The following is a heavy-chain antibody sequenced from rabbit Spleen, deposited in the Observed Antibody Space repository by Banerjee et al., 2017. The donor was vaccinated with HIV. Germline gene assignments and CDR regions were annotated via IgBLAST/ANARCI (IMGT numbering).Heavy chain of an antibody. CDR2: IYAGSSGNT. Sequence: QEQLEESGGGLVKPEGSLTLTCTASGFSFRNKYVMCWVRQAPGKGLEWIACIYAGSSGNTYYASWAKGRFTISKTSSTTVTLQMTSLTVADTATYFCAREVEIYTGYVGYGVPNYGMDLWGPGTLVTVS. J-gene: IGHJ6*01. CDR1: GFSFRNKYV. CDR3: AREVEIYTGYVGYGVPNYGMDL. D-gene: IGHD7-1*01. V-gene: IGHV1S45*01.